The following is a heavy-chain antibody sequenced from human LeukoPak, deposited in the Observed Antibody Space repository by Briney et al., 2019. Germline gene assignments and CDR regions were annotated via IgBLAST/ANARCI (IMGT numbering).Heavy chain of an antibody. Sequence: GGSLRLSCAASGFTFSNYDMHWVRQAPGKGLEYVSAISSNGGSTYYENSVKGRFTSSRDNSKNTLYLQMGSLRAEEMAVYYCARSLVRDYYDSSGYPFSWGQGTLVTVSS. CDR3: ARSLVRDYYDSSGYPFS. J-gene: IGHJ5*02. D-gene: IGHD3-22*01. CDR2: ISSNGGST. V-gene: IGHV3-64*01. CDR1: GFTFSNYD.